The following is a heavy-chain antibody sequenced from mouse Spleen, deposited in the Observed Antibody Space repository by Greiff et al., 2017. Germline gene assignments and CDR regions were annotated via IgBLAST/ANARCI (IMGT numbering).Heavy chain of an antibody. CDR2: IDPENGDT. D-gene: IGHD2-14*01. CDR3: TTWRYYRYFDY. V-gene: IGHV14-4*01. Sequence: VQLQQSGAELVRPGASVKLSCTASGFNIKDDYMHWVKQRPEQGLEWIGWIDPENGDTEYASKFQGKATITADTSSNTAYLQLSSLTSEDTAVYYCTTWRYYRYFDYWGQGTTLTVSS. J-gene: IGHJ2*01. CDR1: GFNIKDDY.